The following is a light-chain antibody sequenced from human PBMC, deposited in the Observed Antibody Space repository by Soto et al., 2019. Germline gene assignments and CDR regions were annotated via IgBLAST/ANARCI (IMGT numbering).Light chain of an antibody. Sequence: DIPMTQSPSTLSGSVGDSVHIICRASQTISSWLAWYQQKPGKAPKLLIYKASTLKSGVPSRFSGSGSGTEFTLTISSLQPDDFATYYCQHYNSYSEAFGQGTTVDIK. CDR3: QHYNSYSEA. V-gene: IGKV1-5*03. J-gene: IGKJ1*01. CDR1: QTISSW. CDR2: KAS.